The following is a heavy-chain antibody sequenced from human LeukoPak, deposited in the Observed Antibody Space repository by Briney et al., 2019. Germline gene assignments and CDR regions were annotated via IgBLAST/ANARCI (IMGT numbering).Heavy chain of an antibody. CDR3: ARRGYSVYDSPLNAFDI. J-gene: IGHJ3*02. CDR2: ISSASVNI. V-gene: IGHV3-21*01. Sequence: PGGSLRLSCAASGFTFSSYGMHWVRQAPGQGLEWVSSISSASVNIYYADSLKGRFTISRDNAKNSLYLQMNSLRAEDTAVYYCARRGYSVYDSPLNAFDIWGQGTMVTVSS. CDR1: GFTFSSYG. D-gene: IGHD5/OR15-5a*01.